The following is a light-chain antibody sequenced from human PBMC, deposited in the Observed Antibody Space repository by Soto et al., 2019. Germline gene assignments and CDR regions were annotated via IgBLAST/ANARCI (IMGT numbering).Light chain of an antibody. J-gene: IGKJ4*01. CDR2: DAS. CDR1: QSVGSS. Sequence: EIVLTQSPATLSLSPGDRATLSCRASQSVGSSLAWYQQKPGQAPRLLIYDASNRATGIPARFSGSGSGTDFTLTISGLEPGDFAVYYCQQRSNWPPLLTFGGGTTVEIK. CDR3: QQRSNWPPLLT. V-gene: IGKV3-11*01.